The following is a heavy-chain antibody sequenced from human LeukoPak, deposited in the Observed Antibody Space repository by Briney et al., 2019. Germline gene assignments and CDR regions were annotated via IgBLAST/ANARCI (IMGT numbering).Heavy chain of an antibody. D-gene: IGHD3-3*01. CDR2: ISYDGSNK. CDR3: ARDGGWFDP. V-gene: IGHV3-30*03. Sequence: GGSLRLSCAASGFTFSSYGMHWVRQAPGKGLEWVAVISYDGSNKYYADSVKGRFTISRDNSKNTLYLQMNSLRAEDTAVYYCARDGGWFDPWGQGTLVTVSS. CDR1: GFTFSSYG. J-gene: IGHJ5*02.